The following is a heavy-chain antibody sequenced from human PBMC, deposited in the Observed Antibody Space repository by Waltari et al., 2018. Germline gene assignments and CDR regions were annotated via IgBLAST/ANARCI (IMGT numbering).Heavy chain of an antibody. J-gene: IGHJ5*02. Sequence: QVQLQESGPGLVKPSETLSLTCTVSGGSISSYYWSWIRQPPGKGLEWIGYIYYSGSTNYNPALKSRVTISVDTSKNQFSLKLSSVTAADTAVYYCAREWNGYSSGWYGDNWFDPWGQGTLVTVSS. D-gene: IGHD6-19*01. CDR3: AREWNGYSSGWYGDNWFDP. CDR2: IYYSGST. V-gene: IGHV4-59*01. CDR1: GGSISSYY.